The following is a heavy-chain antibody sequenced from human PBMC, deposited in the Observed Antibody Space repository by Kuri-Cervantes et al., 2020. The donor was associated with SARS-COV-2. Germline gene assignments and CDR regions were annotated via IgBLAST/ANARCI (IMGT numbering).Heavy chain of an antibody. Sequence: GSLRLSCAVYGGSFSGYYWSWVRQPPGKGLEWIGEIYHSGSTNYNPSLKSRVTISVDKSKNQFSLKLSSVTAADTAVYYCARVHCTNGVCYRDYYYYGMDVWGQGTTVTVSS. CDR3: ARVHCTNGVCYRDYYYYGMDV. CDR1: GGSFSGYY. CDR2: IYHSGST. D-gene: IGHD2-8*01. J-gene: IGHJ6*02. V-gene: IGHV4-34*01.